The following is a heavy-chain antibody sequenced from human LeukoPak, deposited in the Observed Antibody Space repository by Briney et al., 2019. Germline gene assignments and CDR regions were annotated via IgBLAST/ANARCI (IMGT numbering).Heavy chain of an antibody. CDR1: GFTVSSNY. D-gene: IGHD4-11*01. CDR2: IKQDGSEK. Sequence: GGSLRLSCAASGFTVSSNYMSWVRQAPGKGLEGVANIKQDGSEKYYVDSVKGRFTISRDNAKNCLYLQMNSLRAEDTAVYYCARGPSRATSSDYLGQGTLVSVSS. V-gene: IGHV3-7*01. J-gene: IGHJ4*02. CDR3: ARGPSRATSSDY.